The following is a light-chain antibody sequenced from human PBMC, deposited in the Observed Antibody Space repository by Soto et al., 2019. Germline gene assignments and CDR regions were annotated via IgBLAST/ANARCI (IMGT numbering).Light chain of an antibody. CDR2: DAS. J-gene: IGKJ1*01. CDR3: QQYGSSPRT. CDR1: LSLSGSQ. V-gene: IGKV3-20*01. Sequence: IVFAQSPGTLSLSPGERATLSCTASLSLSGSQLAWYQQKPGQAPRLLIHDASSRATGISDRFTGSGSGTDFNLTITTLEPEDFAVYYCQQYGSSPRTFGLGTKVDIK.